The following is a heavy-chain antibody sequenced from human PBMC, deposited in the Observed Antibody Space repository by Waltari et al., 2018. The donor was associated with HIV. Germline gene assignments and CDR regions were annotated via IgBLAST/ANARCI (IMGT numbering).Heavy chain of an antibody. Sequence: QEQLVESGGGVVQPGRSLRLSWAASGFSFSNKGRHWVRQAPGKGLEWVAIIWYDGSTKYYADSVKGRFTISRDNSKNTLYLQMNSLRVEDTAVYYCARDRLATGSGGMDVWGQGTTVTVSS. CDR2: IWYDGSTK. J-gene: IGHJ6*02. D-gene: IGHD1-26*01. CDR3: ARDRLATGSGGMDV. V-gene: IGHV3-33*01. CDR1: GFSFSNKG.